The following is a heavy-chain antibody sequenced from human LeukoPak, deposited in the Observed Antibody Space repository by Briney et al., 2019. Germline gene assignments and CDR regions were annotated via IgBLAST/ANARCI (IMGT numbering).Heavy chain of an antibody. CDR3: AKRGVVIRVMLVGFHKEAYYFDS. V-gene: IGHV3-23*01. J-gene: IGHJ4*02. CDR1: GITLSNYG. CDR2: ISDSGGST. D-gene: IGHD3-16*01. Sequence: GGSLRLSCAVSGITLSNYGMTWVRQAPGKGLEWVAGISDSGGSTNYADSVKGRFTISRDNPKNTLYLQMNSLRAEDTAVYFCAKRGVVIRVMLVGFHKEAYYFDSWGQGALVTVSS.